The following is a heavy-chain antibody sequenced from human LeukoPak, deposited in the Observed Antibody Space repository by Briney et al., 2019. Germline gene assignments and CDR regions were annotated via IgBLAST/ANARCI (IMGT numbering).Heavy chain of an antibody. CDR3: ARDAGELWLRWDY. CDR2: IIPIFGTA. Sequence: ASVKVSCKASGGTFSSYAISWVRQAPGQGLEWMGGIIPIFGTANYAQKFQGRVTITADESTSTAYMELGSLRSEDTAVYYCARDAGELWLRWDYWGQGTLVTVSS. V-gene: IGHV1-69*13. D-gene: IGHD5-18*01. J-gene: IGHJ4*02. CDR1: GGTFSSYA.